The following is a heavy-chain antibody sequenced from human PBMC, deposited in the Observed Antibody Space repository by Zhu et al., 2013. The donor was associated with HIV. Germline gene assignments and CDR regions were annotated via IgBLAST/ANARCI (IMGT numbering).Heavy chain of an antibody. CDR1: GYTFTSYY. CDR3: ARTVAVAGTRQRTLDY. Sequence: QVQLVQSGAEVKKPGASVKVSCKASGYTFTSYYMHWVRQAPGQGLEWMGIINPSGGSTSYAQKFQGRVTMTRDTSTSTVYMELSSLRSEDTAVYYCARTVAVAGTRQRTLDYWGQGTLVTVSS. CDR2: INPSGGST. V-gene: IGHV1-46*01. D-gene: IGHD6-19*01. J-gene: IGHJ4*02.